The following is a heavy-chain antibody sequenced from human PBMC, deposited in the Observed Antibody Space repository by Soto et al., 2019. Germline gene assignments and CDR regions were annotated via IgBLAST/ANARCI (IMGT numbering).Heavy chain of an antibody. Sequence: ASVKVSCKASGYTFTSYGISWVRQAPGQGLEWMGWISAYNGNTNYAQKLQGRVTMTTDTSTRTAYMERRSLRSDDTAVYYCAREWSSSAPEYYYYGMDVWGQGTTVTVSS. V-gene: IGHV1-18*01. CDR3: AREWSSSAPEYYYYGMDV. CDR1: GYTFTSYG. CDR2: ISAYNGNT. J-gene: IGHJ6*02. D-gene: IGHD6-6*01.